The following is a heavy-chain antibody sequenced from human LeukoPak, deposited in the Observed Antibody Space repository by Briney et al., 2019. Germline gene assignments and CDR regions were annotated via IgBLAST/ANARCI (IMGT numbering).Heavy chain of an antibody. J-gene: IGHJ4*02. CDR2: ISSNGGST. Sequence: GGSLRLSCAASGFTFSSYAMHWVRQAPGKGLEYVSAISSNGGSTYYANSVKGRFTISRDNSKNTLYLQMGSLRAEDMAVYYCARGGGIPGPPREFDYWGQGTLVTVSS. V-gene: IGHV3-64*01. D-gene: IGHD2-15*01. CDR3: ARGGGIPGPPREFDY. CDR1: GFTFSSYA.